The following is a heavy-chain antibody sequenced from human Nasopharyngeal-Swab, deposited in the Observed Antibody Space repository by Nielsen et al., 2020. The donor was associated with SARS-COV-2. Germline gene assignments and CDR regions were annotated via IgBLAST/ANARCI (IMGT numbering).Heavy chain of an antibody. J-gene: IGHJ4*02. CDR1: GYIFNDHF. Sequence: ASVKVSCKAPGYIFNDHFIHWVRQAPGQGLEWMGIINPSGTSTTHAQRFQGRVTMTTDTSTSTAYMELSSLRSDDTAVYYCARDCSTSSCHLVWGQGTLVTVSS. D-gene: IGHD2-2*01. V-gene: IGHV1-46*02. CDR3: ARDCSTSSCHLV. CDR2: INPSGTST.